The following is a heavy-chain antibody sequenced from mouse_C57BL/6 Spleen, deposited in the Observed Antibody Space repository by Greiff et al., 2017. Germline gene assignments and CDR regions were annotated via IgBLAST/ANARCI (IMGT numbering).Heavy chain of an antibody. CDR2: INPNNGGT. Sequence: EVHLVESGPELVKPGASVKIPCKASGYTFTDYNMDWVKQSHGKSLEWIGDINPNNGGTIYNQKFKGKATLTVDKSSSTAYMELRSLTSEDTAVYYCARSTHYYGSSYGYFDVWGTGTTVTVSS. D-gene: IGHD1-1*01. J-gene: IGHJ1*03. CDR3: ARSTHYYGSSYGYFDV. V-gene: IGHV1-18*01. CDR1: GYTFTDYN.